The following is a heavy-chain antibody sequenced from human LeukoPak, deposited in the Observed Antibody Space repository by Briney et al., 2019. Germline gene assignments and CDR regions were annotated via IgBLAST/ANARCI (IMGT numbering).Heavy chain of an antibody. Sequence: KPGGSLRLSCAASGFTFSSYSMNWVRQAPGKGLEWVSSISSSSSYIYYADSVKGRFTISRDNAKNSLYLQMNSLRAEDTAVYFCAKAVSNWNDAPFDYWGQGTLVTVSS. V-gene: IGHV3-21*04. CDR3: AKAVSNWNDAPFDY. CDR1: GFTFSSYS. CDR2: ISSSSSYI. D-gene: IGHD1-1*01. J-gene: IGHJ4*02.